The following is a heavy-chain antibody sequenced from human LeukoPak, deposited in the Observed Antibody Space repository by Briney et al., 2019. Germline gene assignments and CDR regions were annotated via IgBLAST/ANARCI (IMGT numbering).Heavy chain of an antibody. CDR3: AKGQWLAHFDY. V-gene: IGHV3-30*02. CDR2: IRFDGTTK. J-gene: IGHJ4*02. CDR1: GFTFRSYG. D-gene: IGHD6-19*01. Sequence: PGVSLRLSCAASGFTFRSYGMHWVRQAPGKGLEWVAYIRFDGTTKYYTDSVKGRFTISRDTSHNTLYLEMNSLRPNDTAVYYCAKGQWLAHFDYWGQGTLVTVSS.